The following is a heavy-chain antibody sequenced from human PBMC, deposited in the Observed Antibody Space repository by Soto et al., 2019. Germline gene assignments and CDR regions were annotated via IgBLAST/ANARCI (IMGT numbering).Heavy chain of an antibody. CDR3: AKDSYYDSSVPGYFDY. D-gene: IGHD3-22*01. Sequence: GGSLRLSCAASGFTFSSYAMSWVRQAPGKGLEWVSAISGSGGSTYYADSVKGRFTISRDNSKNTLYLQMNSLRAEDTAVYYCAKDSYYDSSVPGYFDYWGQGTLVIVSS. CDR1: GFTFSSYA. V-gene: IGHV3-23*01. J-gene: IGHJ4*02. CDR2: ISGSGGST.